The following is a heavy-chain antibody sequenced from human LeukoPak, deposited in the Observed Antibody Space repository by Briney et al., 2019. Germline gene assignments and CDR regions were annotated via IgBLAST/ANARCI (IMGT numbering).Heavy chain of an antibody. V-gene: IGHV3-21*06. CDR1: VFTFSTYN. CDR2: ITSSSRYT. CDR3: AKDPYYYGSGSRHRFDY. Sequence: GGSLRLSCAASVFTFSTYNMNCVRQAPGKGLEWASSITSSSRYTFYADSVKGRFTISRDNAKNSLYLQMNRLRAEDTAIYYCAKDPYYYGSGSRHRFDYWGQGTLVTVSS. J-gene: IGHJ4*02. D-gene: IGHD3-10*01.